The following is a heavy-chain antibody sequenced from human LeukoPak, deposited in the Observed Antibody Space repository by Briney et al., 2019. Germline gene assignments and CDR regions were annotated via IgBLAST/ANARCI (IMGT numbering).Heavy chain of an antibody. D-gene: IGHD3-16*01. Sequence: SETLSLTCTVSGGSISSGSYYWSWIRQPAGKGLEWIGRIYTSGSTNYNPSLKSRVTISVDTSKNQFSLKLRSVTAADTAVYYCARGGVLKSLDYWGQGTLVTVSS. V-gene: IGHV4-61*02. J-gene: IGHJ4*02. CDR2: IYTSGST. CDR1: GGSISSGSYY. CDR3: ARGGVLKSLDY.